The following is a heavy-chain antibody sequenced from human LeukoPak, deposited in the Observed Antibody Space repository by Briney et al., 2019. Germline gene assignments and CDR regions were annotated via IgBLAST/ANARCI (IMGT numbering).Heavy chain of an antibody. D-gene: IGHD4-17*01. CDR1: GGSISSSNW. V-gene: IGHV4-4*02. Sequence: SETLSLTCAVSGGSISSSNWWSWVRQPPGKGLEWIGEIYHSGSTNYNPSLKSRVTISVDKSKNQFSLKLSSVTAADTAVHYCAKDSRYGDYSDYWGQGTLVTVSS. CDR3: AKDSRYGDYSDY. CDR2: IYHSGST. J-gene: IGHJ4*02.